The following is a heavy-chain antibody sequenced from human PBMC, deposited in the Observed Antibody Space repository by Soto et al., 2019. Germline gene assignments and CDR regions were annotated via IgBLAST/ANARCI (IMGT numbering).Heavy chain of an antibody. V-gene: IGHV1-69*06. Sequence: SVNVSCKSSGGTFSSCSMSWGRQAPGQGLECMGGIIPIFGTANYAQKFQGRVTITADKSTSTAYMELSSLRSEDTAVYYCAREGYSINWFDPWGQGTLVTVSS. CDR1: GGTFSSCS. CDR2: IIPIFGTA. D-gene: IGHD6-13*01. J-gene: IGHJ5*02. CDR3: AREGYSINWFDP.